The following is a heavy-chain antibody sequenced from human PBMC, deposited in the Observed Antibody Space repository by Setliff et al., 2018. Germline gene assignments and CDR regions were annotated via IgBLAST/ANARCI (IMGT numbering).Heavy chain of an antibody. D-gene: IGHD4-4*01. J-gene: IGHJ4*01. V-gene: IGHV3-23*01. CDR2: INNSGVSA. Sequence: GESLKISCVTSGFAFTSYDMTWVRQAPGKGLEWVASINNSGVSADYTDSVKGRFTISRDNSRNTLYLQMKSLRAEDTAIYYCATSTITTYYFDYWGHGTLVTVSS. CDR3: ATSTITTYYFDY. CDR1: GFAFTSYD.